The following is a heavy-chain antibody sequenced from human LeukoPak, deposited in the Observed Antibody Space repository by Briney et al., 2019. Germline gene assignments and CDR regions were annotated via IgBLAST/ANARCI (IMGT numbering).Heavy chain of an antibody. CDR3: ARSARSVALNY. V-gene: IGHV3-66*01. J-gene: IGHJ4*02. CDR1: GFTISSSY. Sequence: PGGSLRLSCAASGFTISSSYMSWVRQAPGKGLEWVSIISSAGTTYYADSVKGRFTISRDNSKNTLYLQMNSLRAEDTAVYYCARSARSVALNYWGQGTLVTVSS. CDR2: ISSAGTT. D-gene: IGHD6-19*01.